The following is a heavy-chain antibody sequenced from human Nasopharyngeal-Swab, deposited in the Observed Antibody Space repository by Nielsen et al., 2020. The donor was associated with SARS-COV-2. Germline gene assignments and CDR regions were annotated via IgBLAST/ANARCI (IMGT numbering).Heavy chain of an antibody. CDR3: ARGRGITIFGVANWEKRATTDAPRMDV. J-gene: IGHJ6*02. Sequence: ASVKVSCKASGYTFTSYGISWVRQAPGQGLEWMGWISAYNGNTNYAQKLQGRVTMTTDTSTSTAYMELSRLRSDDTAVYYCARGRGITIFGVANWEKRATTDAPRMDVWGQGTTVTVSS. CDR2: ISAYNGNT. V-gene: IGHV1-18*01. CDR1: GYTFTSYG. D-gene: IGHD3-3*01.